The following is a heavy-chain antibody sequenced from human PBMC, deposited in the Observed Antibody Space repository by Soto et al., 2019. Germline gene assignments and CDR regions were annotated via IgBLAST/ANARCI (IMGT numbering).Heavy chain of an antibody. CDR2: MKPISGNT. J-gene: IGHJ4*02. CDR3: ARGRYAIRGAFIIGELDY. Sequence: QVQLVQSGAGVKMPGASVRVSCKASGYTFISHDISWVRQATGQGLEWMGWMKPISGNTGYGQKFQGRVTMTSNTSTSTAYMELSSLRSDDTAVYFCARGRYAIRGAFIIGELDYWGQGSLVIVSS. V-gene: IGHV1-8*01. CDR1: GYTFISHD. D-gene: IGHD3-10*01.